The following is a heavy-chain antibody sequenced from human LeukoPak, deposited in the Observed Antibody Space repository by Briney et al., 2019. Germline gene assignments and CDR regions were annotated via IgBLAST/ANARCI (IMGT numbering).Heavy chain of an antibody. D-gene: IGHD4-17*01. CDR3: AKRPSDYGDYVSYFDY. Sequence: PGGSLRLSCAASGFSFISYGVHWVRQAPGKGLEWVGVISDDGRRKDCADSVKGRFTISRDNSKDTLYLQMNSLRAEDTAVYYCAKRPSDYGDYVSYFDYWGQGTLVTVSS. J-gene: IGHJ4*02. V-gene: IGHV3-30*18. CDR2: ISDDGRRK. CDR1: GFSFISYG.